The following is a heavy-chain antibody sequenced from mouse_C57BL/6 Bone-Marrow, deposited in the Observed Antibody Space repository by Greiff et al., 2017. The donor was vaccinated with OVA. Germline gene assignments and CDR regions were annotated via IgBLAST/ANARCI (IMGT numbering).Heavy chain of an antibody. CDR2: ISDGGSYT. CDR3: AREGDGPGAMDY. D-gene: IGHD2-3*01. Sequence: EVQGVESGGGLVKPGGSLKLSCAASGFTFSSYAMSWVRQTPEKRLEWVATISDGGSYTYYPDNVKGRFTISRDNAKNNLYLQMSHLKSEDTAMYYCAREGDGPGAMDYWGQGTSVTVSS. CDR1: GFTFSSYA. V-gene: IGHV5-4*01. J-gene: IGHJ4*01.